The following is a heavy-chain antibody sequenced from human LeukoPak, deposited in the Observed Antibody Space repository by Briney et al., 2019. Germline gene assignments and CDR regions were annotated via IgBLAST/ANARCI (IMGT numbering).Heavy chain of an antibody. J-gene: IGHJ4*02. Sequence: GGSLRLSCAASGFTFSSYEMNWVRQAPGKGLEWVSYISSSGSTIYYADSVKGRFTISRDNAKNTLYLQMNSLRAEDTAVYYCAREGDYYDSSGYLAYWGQGTLVTVSS. CDR3: AREGDYYDSSGYLAY. D-gene: IGHD3-22*01. CDR1: GFTFSSYE. CDR2: ISSSGSTI. V-gene: IGHV3-48*03.